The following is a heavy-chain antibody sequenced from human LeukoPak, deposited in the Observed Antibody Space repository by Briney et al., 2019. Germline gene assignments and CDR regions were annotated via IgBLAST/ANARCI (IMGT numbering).Heavy chain of an antibody. Sequence: SETLSLTCTVSGGSISSYYWSWIRQPPGKGLEWMGYIYYSGSTNYNPSLKSRVTISVDTSKNQFSLKLSSVTAADTAVYYCAGRYSYGPVAFDIWGQGTMVTVSS. J-gene: IGHJ3*02. V-gene: IGHV4-59*01. CDR1: GGSISSYY. D-gene: IGHD5-18*01. CDR3: AGRYSYGPVAFDI. CDR2: IYYSGST.